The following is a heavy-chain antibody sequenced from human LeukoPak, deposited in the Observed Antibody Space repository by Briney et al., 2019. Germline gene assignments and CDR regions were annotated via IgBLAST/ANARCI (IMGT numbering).Heavy chain of an antibody. V-gene: IGHV1-2*06. Sequence: ASVKVSCKTSGYTFTNYYIHWVRQAPGQGLEWMGRIDPNTGGTKSAKNFQGRVTMTRDTSISTAYMELSRLRSDDTAVYYCARALGRDSGARLYYYDSSGMGRFDYWGQGTLVTVSS. CDR3: ARALGRDSGARLYYYDSSGMGRFDY. CDR1: GYTFTNYY. D-gene: IGHD3-22*01. CDR2: IDPNTGGT. J-gene: IGHJ4*02.